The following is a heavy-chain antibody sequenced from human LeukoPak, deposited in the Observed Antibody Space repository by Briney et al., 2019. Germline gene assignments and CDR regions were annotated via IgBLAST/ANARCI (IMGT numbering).Heavy chain of an antibody. CDR1: GFTFSSYA. J-gene: IGHJ6*04. Sequence: GGSLRLSCAASGFTFSSYAMIWLRQAPGKGLEWVSRINSDGSSTSYADSVKGRFTISRDNAKNSLYLQMNSLRAEDTAVYYCAELGITMIGGVWGKGTTVTISS. D-gene: IGHD3-10*02. V-gene: IGHV3-74*01. CDR2: INSDGSST. CDR3: AELGITMIGGV.